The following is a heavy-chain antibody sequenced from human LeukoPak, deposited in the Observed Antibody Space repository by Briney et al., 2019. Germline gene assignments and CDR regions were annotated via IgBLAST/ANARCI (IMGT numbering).Heavy chain of an antibody. CDR1: GFTFSSYS. V-gene: IGHV3-21*01. CDR2: ISSSSSYI. J-gene: IGHJ4*02. CDR3: ARDSCSSTSCHLFHY. Sequence: PGGSLRLSCAASGFTFSSYSMNWVRQAPGKGLEWVSSISSSSSYIYYADSVKGRFTISRDNAKNSLYLQMNSLRAEDTAVYYCARDSCSSTSCHLFHYWGQGTLVTVSS. D-gene: IGHD2-2*01.